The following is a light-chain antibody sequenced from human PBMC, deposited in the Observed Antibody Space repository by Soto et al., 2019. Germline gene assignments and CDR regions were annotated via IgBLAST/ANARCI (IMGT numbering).Light chain of an antibody. CDR1: QNINTY. J-gene: IGKJ3*01. Sequence: DIQMTQSPYSLSAAVGDRVTIACRASQNINTYLNWYQQKPGKAPKLLMFDAASLLSGVPSRFSGSGSRTDFTLTITRLQPEDFATYYCQQTSSAPFTFGPGTKVDIK. V-gene: IGKV1-39*01. CDR2: DAA. CDR3: QQTSSAPFT.